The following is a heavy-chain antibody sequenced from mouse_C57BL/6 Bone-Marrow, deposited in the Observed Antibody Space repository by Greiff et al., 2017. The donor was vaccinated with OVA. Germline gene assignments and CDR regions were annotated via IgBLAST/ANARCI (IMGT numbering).Heavy chain of an antibody. D-gene: IGHD2-5*01. CDR2: INPDSSTI. CDR3: ARPKGAYYSKDYAMDY. J-gene: IGHJ4*01. CDR1: GIDFSRYW. Sequence: EVKLMESGGGLVQPGGSLKLSCAASGIDFSRYWMSWVRRAPGKGLEWIGEINPDSSTINYAPSLKDKFIISRDNAKNTLYLQMSKVRSEDTARYYCARPKGAYYSKDYAMDYWGQGTSVTVSS. V-gene: IGHV4-1*01.